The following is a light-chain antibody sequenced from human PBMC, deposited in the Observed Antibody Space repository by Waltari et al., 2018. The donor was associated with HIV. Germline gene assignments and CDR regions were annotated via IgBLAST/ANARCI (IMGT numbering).Light chain of an antibody. Sequence: DIVMTQSPVSLPVTPGEPASISCRSSEALLKSNGYIYLDWYLQKPGQSPQLLIYVGTKRACGVPDRFSASGSATDFTLKISRVEAEDVGVYYCMQALEAPLTFGEGTKVEIK. CDR2: VGT. CDR1: EALLKSNGYIY. CDR3: MQALEAPLT. J-gene: IGKJ4*01. V-gene: IGKV2-28*01.